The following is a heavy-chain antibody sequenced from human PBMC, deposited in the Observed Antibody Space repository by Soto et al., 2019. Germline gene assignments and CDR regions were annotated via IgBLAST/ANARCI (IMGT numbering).Heavy chain of an antibody. V-gene: IGHV4-59*01. D-gene: IGHD3-3*01. CDR3: ARMYYDFWSGYFRPYNWFDP. Sequence: QVQLRESGPGLVKPSETLSLTCTVSGGSISSYYWSWIRQHPGKGLEWIGYIYYSGSTNYNPSLKSRVSISVDTSKHQYSRKLSSVTAADTAVYYCARMYYDFWSGYFRPYNWFDPWVQGTLVTVSS. CDR2: IYYSGST. CDR1: GGSISSYY. J-gene: IGHJ5*02.